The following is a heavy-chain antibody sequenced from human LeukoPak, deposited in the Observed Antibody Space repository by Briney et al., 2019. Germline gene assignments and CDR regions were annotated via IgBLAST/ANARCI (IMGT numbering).Heavy chain of an antibody. CDR2: IIPTFGTA. CDR3: ARGEGYDRNPSGWFDP. Sequence: SVKVSCKASGGTFSSYAISWVRQAPGQGLEWMGGIIPTFGTANYAQKFQGRVTITADKSTSTAYMELSSLRSEDTAVYYCARGEGYDRNPSGWFDPWGQGTLVTVSS. J-gene: IGHJ5*02. CDR1: GGTFSSYA. V-gene: IGHV1-69*06. D-gene: IGHD5-12*01.